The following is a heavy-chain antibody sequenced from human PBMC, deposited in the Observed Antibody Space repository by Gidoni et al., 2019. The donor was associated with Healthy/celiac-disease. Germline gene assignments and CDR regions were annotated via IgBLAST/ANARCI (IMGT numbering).Heavy chain of an antibody. J-gene: IGHJ4*02. CDR2: ISGSAGST. CDR1: GFTFSNYA. Sequence: EVQLLESGGGLVQPGGSLRLSCAASGFTFSNYAMNWVRQAPGKGLEWVSTISGSAGSTYYADSVKGRFTISRDNSKNTLYLQMNSLRADDTAVYYCAKAYDFWSGPDYWGQGTLVTVS. CDR3: AKAYDFWSGPDY. D-gene: IGHD3-3*01. V-gene: IGHV3-23*01.